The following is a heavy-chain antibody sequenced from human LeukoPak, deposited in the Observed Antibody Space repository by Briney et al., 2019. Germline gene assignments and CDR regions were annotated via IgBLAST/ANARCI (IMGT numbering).Heavy chain of an antibody. CDR1: GLTFSNAW. J-gene: IGHJ4*02. CDR3: TTDPYSGSHFDY. CDR2: IKTESYGGTT. D-gene: IGHD1-26*01. V-gene: IGHV3-15*01. Sequence: GGSLRLSCAASGLTFSNAWMTWVRQAPGRGLEWVGRIKTESYGGTTDYAAPVKGRFTISRDDSNNTLYLQMNSLKTEDAAVYYCTTDPYSGSHFDYWGQGTLVTVSS.